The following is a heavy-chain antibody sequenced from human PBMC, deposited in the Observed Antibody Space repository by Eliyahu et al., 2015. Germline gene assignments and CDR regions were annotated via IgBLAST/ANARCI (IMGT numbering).Heavy chain of an antibody. CDR1: GFTFSSYX. J-gene: IGHJ4*02. Sequence: EVQLXESGGGLVXPGXSLRXSCAASGFTFSSYXMPWVRQAPGKGXVWVSRINSDGSTTSYADSVKGRFTISRDNAKNTLYLQMNSLRAEDTAVYYCARFFRGYYGDYWGQGTLVTVSS. CDR2: INSDGSTT. D-gene: IGHD3-22*01. V-gene: IGHV3-74*01. CDR3: ARFFRGYYGDY.